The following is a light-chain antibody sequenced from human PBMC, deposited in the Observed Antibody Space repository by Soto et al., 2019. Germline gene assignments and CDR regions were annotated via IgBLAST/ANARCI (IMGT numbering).Light chain of an antibody. CDR3: ASLTTSSTWV. J-gene: IGLJ3*02. Sequence: QSALTQPASVSGYPGQSITISCTGTSSDFGVYSYVSWLQQHPGKAPKLIIYHVRNRPSGVPDRFSGSKSGTTASLVISGLQAEDEADYYCASLTTSSTWVFGGGTKVTVL. V-gene: IGLV2-14*01. CDR2: HVR. CDR1: SSDFGVYSY.